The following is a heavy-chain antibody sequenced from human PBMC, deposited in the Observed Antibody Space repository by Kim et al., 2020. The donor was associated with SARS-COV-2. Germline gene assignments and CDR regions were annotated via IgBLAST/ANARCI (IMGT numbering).Heavy chain of an antibody. V-gene: IGHV4-39*01. CDR2: IYYSGST. CDR3: ARAYGDYVGWGYYYGMVV. CDR1: GGSISSSSYY. J-gene: IGHJ6*02. D-gene: IGHD4-17*01. Sequence: SETLSLTCTVSGGSISSSSYYWGWIRQPPGKGLEWIGSIYYSGSTYYNPSLKSRVTISVDTSKNQFSLKLSSVTAADTAVYYCARAYGDYVGWGYYYGMVVWGQGTTVTVSS.